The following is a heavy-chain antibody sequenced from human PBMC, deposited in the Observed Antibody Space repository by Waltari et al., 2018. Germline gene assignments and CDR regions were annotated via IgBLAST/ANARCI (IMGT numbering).Heavy chain of an antibody. J-gene: IGHJ4*02. CDR1: AFNFRSYE. V-gene: IGHV3-48*03. CDR3: AREVASAGTDYYFDY. D-gene: IGHD6-13*01. Sequence: EVQLVESGGGLVQPGGSLRLSCAASAFNFRSYEMNWVRQAPGKGLEWVSYISSSGSPIYYADSVKGRFTISRDNAKSSLYLQMNSLRAEDTAVYYCAREVASAGTDYYFDYWGQGTLVTVSS. CDR2: ISSSGSPI.